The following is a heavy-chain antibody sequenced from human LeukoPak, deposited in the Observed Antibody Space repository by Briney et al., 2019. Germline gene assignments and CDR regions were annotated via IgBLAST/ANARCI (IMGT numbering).Heavy chain of an antibody. V-gene: IGHV1-18*01. CDR3: ARDPTNTSGYYAYFDY. J-gene: IGHJ4*02. CDR1: GYTFRNYG. CDR2: ISAYNGDT. Sequence: GASGKVSCKASGYTFRNYGITWVRQAPGQGLEWMGWISAYNGDTHYAQNLQGRVTMTTDTSTSTAYMELRSLRSDDTAVYYCARDPTNTSGYYAYFDYWGQGTPVTVPS. D-gene: IGHD5-12*01.